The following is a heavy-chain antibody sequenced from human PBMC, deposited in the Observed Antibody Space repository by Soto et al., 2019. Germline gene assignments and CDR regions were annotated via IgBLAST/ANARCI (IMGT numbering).Heavy chain of an antibody. Sequence: EVQLLESGGDVVRPGGSLRLSCAASGFTFSSYAMGWVRQAPGKGLEWVAGVSCAGTYTFYADSVRGRFSISRDNSRDKVDLYMNALRGDDTAVYFCVKYTVTEDLGESWGEGTLVSVSS. J-gene: IGHJ5*02. CDR2: VSCAGTYT. D-gene: IGHD3-16*01. V-gene: IGHV3-23*01. CDR1: GFTFSSYA. CDR3: VKYTVTEDLGES.